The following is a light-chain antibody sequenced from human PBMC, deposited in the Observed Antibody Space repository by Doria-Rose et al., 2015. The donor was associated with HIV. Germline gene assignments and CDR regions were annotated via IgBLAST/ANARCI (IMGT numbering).Light chain of an antibody. CDR3: HQYGTSWT. J-gene: IGKJ1*01. V-gene: IGKV3-20*01. CDR1: QSFSSTY. CDR2: DGS. Sequence: TQSPGTLSLSPGERATLSCRASQSFSSTYLACYQQKPGQAPSLLIYDGSSRSTGIPDRFSAGGSGTDFTLTINRLEPEDFALYYCHQYGTSWTFGQGTKVEI.